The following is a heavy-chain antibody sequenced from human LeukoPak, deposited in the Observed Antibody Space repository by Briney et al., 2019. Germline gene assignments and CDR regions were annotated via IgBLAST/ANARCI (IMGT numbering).Heavy chain of an antibody. CDR3: ARGVPSLPDY. CDR1: GGTFSSYT. CDR2: IIPILGIA. V-gene: IGHV1-69*02. J-gene: IGHJ4*02. Sequence: ASVKVSCKASGGTFSSYTISWVRQAPGQGLEWMGRIIPILGIANYARKFQGRVTITAGKSTSTAYMELSSLRSEDTAVYYCARGVPSLPDYWGQGTLVTVSS.